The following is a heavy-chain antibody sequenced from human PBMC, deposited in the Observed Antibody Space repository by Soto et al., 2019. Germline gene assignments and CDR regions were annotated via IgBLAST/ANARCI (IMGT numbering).Heavy chain of an antibody. CDR2: ISYDGSNK. V-gene: IGHV3-30*18. CDR1: GFTFSSYA. CDR3: AKGSEEGSF. J-gene: IGHJ4*02. Sequence: SGGSLRLSCAASGFTFSSYAMHWVRQAPGKGLEWVAVISYDGSNKYYADSVKGRFTISRDNSKNTLYLQMSSLRAEDTAVYYCAKGSEEGSFWGQGALVTVSS.